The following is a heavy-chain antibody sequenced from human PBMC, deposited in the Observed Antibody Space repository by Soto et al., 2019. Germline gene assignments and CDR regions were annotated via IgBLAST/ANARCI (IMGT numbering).Heavy chain of an antibody. J-gene: IGHJ4*02. D-gene: IGHD2-15*01. Sequence: ASVKVSCKGSDYTFTSYGIIWVRQAPGQGLEWIGWISVYNGNTNYAQKFRGRVTMTTDISTTTAYMEMRSLRSDDTAVYYCARSGSSSKFRDFDYWGQGTLVTVSS. CDR3: ARSGSSSKFRDFDY. CDR2: ISVYNGNT. V-gene: IGHV1-18*01. CDR1: DYTFTSYG.